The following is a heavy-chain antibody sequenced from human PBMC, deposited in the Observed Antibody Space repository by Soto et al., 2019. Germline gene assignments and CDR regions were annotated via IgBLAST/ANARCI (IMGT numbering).Heavy chain of an antibody. Sequence: GSLRHSCADSGFTFSTYSMSWVRQDPGKVLEWVSSISSSSSYINHPESVKGRFTISRDNSKNSLYLQINSLRAEDTAVYYCARDRLICNDFSMWSYWGQGTLVTVSS. CDR1: GFTFSTYS. J-gene: IGHJ4*02. CDR2: ISSSSSYI. CDR3: ARDRLICNDFSMWSY. V-gene: IGHV3-21*01. D-gene: IGHD3-3*01.